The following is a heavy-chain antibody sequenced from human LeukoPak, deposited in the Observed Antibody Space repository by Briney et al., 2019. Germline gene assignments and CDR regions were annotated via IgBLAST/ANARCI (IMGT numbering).Heavy chain of an antibody. V-gene: IGHV3-74*01. CDR1: GFTFSSYW. CDR3: ASGGSRYSYGHPDY. J-gene: IGHJ4*02. D-gene: IGHD5-18*01. CDR2: INSDGSST. Sequence: PGGSLRLSCAASGFTFSSYWMHWVRQAPGKGLVWVSRINSDGSSTSYADSVKGRFTISRDNAKNTLYLQMKSLRAEDTAVYYCASGGSRYSYGHPDYWGQGTLVTVSS.